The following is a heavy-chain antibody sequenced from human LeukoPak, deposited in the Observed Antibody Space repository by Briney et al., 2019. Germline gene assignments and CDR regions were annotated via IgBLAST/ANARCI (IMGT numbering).Heavy chain of an antibody. CDR1: GDSIRSYY. D-gene: IGHD6-13*01. CDR2: IDSSGST. V-gene: IGHV4-59*01. Sequence: PSETLSLTCSVSGDSIRSYYWTWIRQPPGKGLEWIGYIDSSGSTNYNPSLKSRVTIAVDTSKNQFSLKLSSVTAADTAVYYCARTRDSSTSVDPWGQGILVTVSS. CDR3: ARTRDSSTSVDP. J-gene: IGHJ5*02.